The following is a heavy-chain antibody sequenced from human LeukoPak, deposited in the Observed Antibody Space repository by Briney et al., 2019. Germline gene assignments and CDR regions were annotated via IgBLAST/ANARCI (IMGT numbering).Heavy chain of an antibody. J-gene: IGHJ4*02. CDR1: VYTFTDYY. Sequence: GASVKVSCKCPVYTFTDYYMHWVRQAPGQGLEWMGCSNTYSGGTNNAQNFQGRVTMTRDPSIGTAYMELSRLRTDDTAVYYCARAAGYSSAWHIDYWGQGTLVTVSS. CDR2: SNTYSGGT. D-gene: IGHD6-19*01. CDR3: ARAAGYSSAWHIDY. V-gene: IGHV1-2*02.